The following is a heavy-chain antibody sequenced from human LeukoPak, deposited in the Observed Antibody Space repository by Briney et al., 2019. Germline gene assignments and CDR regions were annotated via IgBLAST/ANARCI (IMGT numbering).Heavy chain of an antibody. D-gene: IGHD5-12*01. Sequence: GGSLRLSCAASGFTFSIFAMNWVRQAPGKGLEWVAYISTTSSTIYYADSVKGRFTISRDNAKSSLYLQMNSLRAEDTAVYFCARGGTEIYYYHYGMDVWGQGTTVTVSS. CDR1: GFTFSIFA. CDR2: ISTTSSTI. J-gene: IGHJ6*02. CDR3: ARGGTEIYYYHYGMDV. V-gene: IGHV3-48*01.